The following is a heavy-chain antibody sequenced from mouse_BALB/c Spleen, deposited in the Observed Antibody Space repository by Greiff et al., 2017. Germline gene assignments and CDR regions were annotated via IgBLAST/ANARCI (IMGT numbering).Heavy chain of an antibody. CDR3: ARGGYDYDGDYYAMDY. D-gene: IGHD2-4*01. J-gene: IGHJ4*01. Sequence: QVQLQQPGAELVKPGASVKLSCKASGYTFTSYWMHWVKQRPGQGLEWIGEINPSNGRTNYNEKFKSKATLTVDKSSSTAYMQLSSLTSEDSAVYYWARGGYDYDGDYYAMDYWGQGTSVTVSS. CDR1: GYTFTSYW. CDR2: INPSNGRT. V-gene: IGHV1S81*02.